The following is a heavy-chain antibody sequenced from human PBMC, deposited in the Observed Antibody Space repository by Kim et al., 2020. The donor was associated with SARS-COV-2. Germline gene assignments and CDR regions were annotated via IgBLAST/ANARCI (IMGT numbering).Heavy chain of an antibody. CDR3: ARGPRWYYVVAAPNPGPFDY. V-gene: IGHV4-34*01. CDR1: GGSFSGYY. Sequence: SETLSLTCAVYGGSFSGYYWSWIRQPPGKGLEWIGEINHSGSTNYNPSLKSRVTISVDTSKNQFSLKLSSVTAADTAVYYCARGPRWYYVVAAPNPGPFDYWGQGTLVTVSS. CDR2: INHSGST. J-gene: IGHJ4*02. D-gene: IGHD2-15*01.